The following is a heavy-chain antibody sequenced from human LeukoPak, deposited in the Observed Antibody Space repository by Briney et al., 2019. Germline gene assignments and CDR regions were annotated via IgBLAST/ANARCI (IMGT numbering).Heavy chain of an antibody. CDR3: ARDERAAAGKSVYYYGMDV. CDR1: GFTVSSNY. CDR2: IYSGGST. V-gene: IGHV3-66*01. D-gene: IGHD6-13*01. J-gene: IGHJ6*02. Sequence: HPGGSLRLSCAASGFTVSSNYMSWVRQAPGKGLEWVSVIYSGGSTYYADSVKGRFTISRDNSKNTLYLQMNSLRAEDTAVYYCARDERAAAGKSVYYYGMDVWGQGTTVTVSS.